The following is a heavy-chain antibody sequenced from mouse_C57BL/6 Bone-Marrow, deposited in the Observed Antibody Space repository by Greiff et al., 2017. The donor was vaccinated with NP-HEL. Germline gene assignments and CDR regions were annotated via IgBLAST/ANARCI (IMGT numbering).Heavy chain of an antibody. D-gene: IGHD1-1*01. CDR3: ARRPFITTVVDFDY. CDR2: IHPNSGST. V-gene: IGHV1-64*01. CDR1: GYTFTSYW. J-gene: IGHJ2*01. Sequence: QVQLQQPGAELVKPGASVKLSCKASGYTFTSYWMHWVKQRPGQGLEWIGMIHPNSGSTNYNEKFKSKATLTVDKSSSTAYMQLSSLTSEDSAVYYCARRPFITTVVDFDYWGQGTTLTVSS.